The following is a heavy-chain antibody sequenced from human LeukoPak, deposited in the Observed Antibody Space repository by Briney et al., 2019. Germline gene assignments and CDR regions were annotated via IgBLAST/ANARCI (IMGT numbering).Heavy chain of an antibody. D-gene: IGHD6-13*01. CDR2: IYYSGTT. CDR3: ARGVYIAAAQYGY. Sequence: SETLSFTCTVSGGSISSYYWSWIRQPPGKGLGGIAYIYYSGTTTYNPYLKSRVTISVDSSKNEFSLKLSSVTAADTAVYYCARGVYIAAAQYGYWGQRTLVIDSS. V-gene: IGHV4-59*13. CDR1: GGSISSYY. J-gene: IGHJ4*02.